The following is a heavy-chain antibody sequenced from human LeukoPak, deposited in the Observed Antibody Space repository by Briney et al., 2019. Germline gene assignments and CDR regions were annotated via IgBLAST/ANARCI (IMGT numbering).Heavy chain of an antibody. V-gene: IGHV4-4*09. CDR1: GGSISSYY. Sequence: SETLSLTCTVSGGSISSYYWSWIRQPPGKGLEWIGYIYTSGSTNYNPPLKSRVTISVDTSKNQFSLKLSSVTAADTAVYYCARHAITTRWYYYYYYMDVWGKGTTVTVSS. CDR2: IYTSGST. D-gene: IGHD4-11*01. J-gene: IGHJ6*03. CDR3: ARHAITTRWYYYYYYMDV.